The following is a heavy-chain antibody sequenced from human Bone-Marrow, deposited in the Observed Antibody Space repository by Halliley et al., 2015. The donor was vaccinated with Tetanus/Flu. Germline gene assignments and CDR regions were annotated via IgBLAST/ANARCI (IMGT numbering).Heavy chain of an antibody. CDR2: IKTRTDGGTT. D-gene: IGHD6-13*01. CDR1: GFNFNNAW. CDR3: TRVFGY. V-gene: IGHV3-15*01. Sequence: SLRLSCVASGFNFNNAWMTWVRQAPGKGLEWVGRIKTRTDGGTTDYAAPVKGRFTISRDDSANTLYLQMSSLKTEDTAIYFCTRVFGYWGQGTLVTDSS. J-gene: IGHJ4*02.